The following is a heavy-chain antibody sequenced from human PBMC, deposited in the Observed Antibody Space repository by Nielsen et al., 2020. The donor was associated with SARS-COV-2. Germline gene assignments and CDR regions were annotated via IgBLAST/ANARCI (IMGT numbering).Heavy chain of an antibody. CDR2: ISYDGSNK. J-gene: IGHJ4*02. CDR1: GFTFSSYA. V-gene: IGHV3-30-3*01. CDR3: ARGGSGYHKIDY. Sequence: GESPKISCAASGFTFSSYAMHWVRQAPGKGLEWVAVISYDGSNKYYADSVKGRFTISRDNSKNTLYLQMNSLRAEDTAVYYCARGGSGYHKIDYWGQGTLVTVSS. D-gene: IGHD3-22*01.